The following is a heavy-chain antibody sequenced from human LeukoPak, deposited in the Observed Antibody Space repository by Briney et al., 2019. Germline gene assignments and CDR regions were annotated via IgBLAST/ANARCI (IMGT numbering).Heavy chain of an antibody. V-gene: IGHV3-53*01. CDR2: IYSGGST. Sequence: GGSLRLSCAASGFTVSNNYMSWARQAAGKGLEWVSVIYSGGSTDYADSVKGRFTISRDNSKNTVYLQMNSLRAEDTAVYYCARSPHDRAFRWGQGTLVTVSS. J-gene: IGHJ4*02. CDR3: ARSPHDRAFR. CDR1: GFTVSNNY.